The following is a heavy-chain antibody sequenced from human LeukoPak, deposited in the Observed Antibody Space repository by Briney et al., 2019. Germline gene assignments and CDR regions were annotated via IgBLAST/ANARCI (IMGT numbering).Heavy chain of an antibody. Sequence: GGSLRLSCAASGFTFSSYWMSCVRQAPGKGLEWVANINQDGSEKYYVDSVKGRFTISRDNAKNSLYLQMNSLRAEDTAVYYCAREGCSGGSCYHNWFDPWGQGTLVTVSS. CDR2: INQDGSEK. CDR1: GFTFSSYW. J-gene: IGHJ5*02. D-gene: IGHD2-15*01. V-gene: IGHV3-7*01. CDR3: AREGCSGGSCYHNWFDP.